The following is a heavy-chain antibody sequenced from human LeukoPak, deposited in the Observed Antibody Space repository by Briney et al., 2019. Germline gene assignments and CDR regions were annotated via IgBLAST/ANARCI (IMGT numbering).Heavy chain of an antibody. V-gene: IGHV1-46*01. J-gene: IGHJ3*02. CDR1: GYTFTSYY. CDR3: ARGAYYDILTGYGGASDI. CDR2: INPSGGST. Sequence: GASVKVSCKASGYTFTSYYMHWVRQAPGQGLEWMGIINPSGGSTSYAQKFQGRVTMTRDTSTSTVYMELRSLRSEDTAVYYCARGAYYDILTGYGGASDIWGQGTMVTVSS. D-gene: IGHD3-9*01.